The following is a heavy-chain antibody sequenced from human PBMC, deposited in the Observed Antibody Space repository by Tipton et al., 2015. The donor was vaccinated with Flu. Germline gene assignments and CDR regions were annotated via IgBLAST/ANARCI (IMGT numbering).Heavy chain of an antibody. J-gene: IGHJ3*02. D-gene: IGHD3-10*01. V-gene: IGHV3-30*04. CDR3: AREPAPIGSPKNDAFDM. Sequence: SLRLSCAASGFTFSSYAMHWLRQAPGKGLEWVAFISYDARNTYYADSVKGRFTISRDNSKNTVLLQMNSLRTEDTALYYCAREPAPIGSPKNDAFDMWGEGLMVTVSS. CDR1: GFTFSSYA. CDR2: ISYDARNT.